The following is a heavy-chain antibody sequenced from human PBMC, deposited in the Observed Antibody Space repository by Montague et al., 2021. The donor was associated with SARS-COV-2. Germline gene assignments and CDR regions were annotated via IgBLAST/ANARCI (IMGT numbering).Heavy chain of an antibody. CDR3: ASLYSSGWPFDY. V-gene: IGHV3-7*01. Sequence: SLRLSCAASGFIFSSYWMSWVRQAPGKGLEWVANIKQDGSEKYYVDSVKGRFTISRDNAKNSLYLQMNSLRAEDTAVYYCASLYSSGWPFDYWGQGTLVTVSS. D-gene: IGHD6-19*01. CDR1: GFIFSSYW. CDR2: IKQDGSEK. J-gene: IGHJ4*02.